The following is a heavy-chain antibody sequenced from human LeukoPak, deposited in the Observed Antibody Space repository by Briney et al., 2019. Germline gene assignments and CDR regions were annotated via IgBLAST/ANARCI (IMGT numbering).Heavy chain of an antibody. J-gene: IGHJ4*02. CDR3: ARGRPHGNDY. D-gene: IGHD4-23*01. CDR1: GFTFSSYW. V-gene: IGHV3-74*01. Sequence: GGSQRLSCAASGFTFSSYWMNWVRQAPGKGLVWVSRIASDGSSTTYADSVKGRFSISRDNAKNTLYLQMNSLRVEDTAVYYCARGRPHGNDYWGQGTLVTVSS. CDR2: IASDGSST.